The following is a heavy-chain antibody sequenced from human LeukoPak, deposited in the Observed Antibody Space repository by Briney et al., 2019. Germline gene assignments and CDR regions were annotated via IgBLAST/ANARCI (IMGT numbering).Heavy chain of an antibody. Sequence: GGSLRLSCAVSGFTVGNNYMCWLRQAPGKGLEWVSLIYSVGTTSYADSVQGRFTISRDSSQNTLYLQMNSLRVEDTAVYYCARDPPGIAASGSYVWGRGTLVTVSS. J-gene: IGHJ4*02. D-gene: IGHD6-13*01. V-gene: IGHV3-66*01. CDR1: GFTVGNNY. CDR2: IYSVGTT. CDR3: ARDPPGIAASGSYV.